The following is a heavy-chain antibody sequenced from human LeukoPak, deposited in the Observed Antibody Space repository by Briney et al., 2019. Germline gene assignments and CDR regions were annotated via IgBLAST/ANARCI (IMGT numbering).Heavy chain of an antibody. CDR2: MSSSGSTI. V-gene: IGHV3-11*04. J-gene: IGHJ6*03. CDR3: AREHGYLYYYYYMDV. CDR1: GFTFSDYY. D-gene: IGHD6-25*01. Sequence: PGGSLRLSCAASGFTFSDYYMSWIRQAPGKGLEWVSYMSSSGSTIYYADSVKGRFTISRDNAKNSLYLQMNSLRAEDTAVYYCAREHGYLYYYYYMDVWGKGTTVTVSS.